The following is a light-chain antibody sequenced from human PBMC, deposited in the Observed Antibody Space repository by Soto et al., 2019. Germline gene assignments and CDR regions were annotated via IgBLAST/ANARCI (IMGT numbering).Light chain of an antibody. Sequence: SQMTQSQSSLSASVGDRVTITCRASQSISTYLNWYQQKAGLAPKLLIYAASSLQSGVPSRFSGSGSGTDFTLTISSLQPEDFATYYCQQSYSTPRTFGQRSIVDI. J-gene: IGKJ1*01. CDR2: AAS. CDR3: QQSYSTPRT. V-gene: IGKV1-39*01. CDR1: QSISTY.